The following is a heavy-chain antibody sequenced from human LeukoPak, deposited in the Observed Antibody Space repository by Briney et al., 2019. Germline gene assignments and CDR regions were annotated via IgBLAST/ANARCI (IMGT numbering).Heavy chain of an antibody. CDR3: AKTLSSGWSGKYYFDY. D-gene: IGHD6-19*01. Sequence: GGSLRLSCAASGFTFSSYAISWVRQAPGKGLEWASGISGSGDDTYYADSVKGRFTVYRDNSKNRLSLQMNSLRAEDTAVYYCAKTLSSGWSGKYYFDYWGQGTLVSVSS. CDR1: GFTFSSYA. CDR2: ISGSGDDT. V-gene: IGHV3-23*01. J-gene: IGHJ4*02.